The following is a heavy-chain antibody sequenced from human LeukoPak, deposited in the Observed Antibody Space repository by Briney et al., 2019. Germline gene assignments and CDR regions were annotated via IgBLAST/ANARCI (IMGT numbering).Heavy chain of an antibody. CDR1: GYTFMSHG. CDR3: ARSRIMITFGGVIVMDWFDP. Sequence: ASVKVSCKAYGYTFMSHGISWVRQAPGQGLEWMGWISGDSSNTNYAQRLQGRVTMTTDTSTTTAYMELRSLRSDDTAVYYCARSRIMITFGGVIVMDWFDPWGQGTLVTVSS. V-gene: IGHV1-18*01. D-gene: IGHD3-16*02. CDR2: ISGDSSNT. J-gene: IGHJ5*02.